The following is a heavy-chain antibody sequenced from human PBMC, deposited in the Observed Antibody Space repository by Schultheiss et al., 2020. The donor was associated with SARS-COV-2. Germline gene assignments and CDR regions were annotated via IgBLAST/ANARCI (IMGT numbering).Heavy chain of an antibody. J-gene: IGHJ5*02. CDR3: ARGYGSGSYYWFDP. CDR2: INQSVST. Sequence: SETLSLTCAVYGGSFSGCYWSWIRQPPGKGLEWIGEINQSVSTNYNPSLKSRVTISVDTSKNQFSLKLSSVTAADTAVYYCARGYGSGSYYWFDPWGQGTLVTVSS. D-gene: IGHD3-10*01. CDR1: GGSFSGCY. V-gene: IGHV4-34*01.